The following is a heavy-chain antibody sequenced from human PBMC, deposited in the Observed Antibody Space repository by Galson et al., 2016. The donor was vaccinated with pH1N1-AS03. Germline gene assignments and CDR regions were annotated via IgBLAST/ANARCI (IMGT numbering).Heavy chain of an antibody. CDR1: GDSFTGYW. D-gene: IGHD3-10*01. J-gene: IGHJ4*02. Sequence: QSGAEVKKPGESLRISCKASGDSFTGYWINWVRQMPGKGLEWMGRIDLSDSYTNYGPSFQGHVTISADKSIATAYLQWNSLKASDTAVYYCASYGSGSSPFDYWGQGTLVTVSS. CDR3: ASYGSGSSPFDY. V-gene: IGHV5-10-1*01. CDR2: IDLSDSYT.